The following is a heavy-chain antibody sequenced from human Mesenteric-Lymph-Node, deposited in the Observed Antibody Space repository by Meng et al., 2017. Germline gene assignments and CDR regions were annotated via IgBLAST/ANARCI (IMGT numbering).Heavy chain of an antibody. Sequence: QVALQQWGAGLLKPSETLSLTCGIFGGPFSGYYWYWIRQPPGKGLEWIGEINHRGSTNYNPSLKSRVTISVDKSKNQFSLRLSSMTAADTAVYYCARDARPNWFDPWGQGTLVTVSS. CDR1: GGPFSGYY. CDR2: INHRGST. J-gene: IGHJ5*02. V-gene: IGHV4-34*01. D-gene: IGHD2-8*01. CDR3: ARDARPNWFDP.